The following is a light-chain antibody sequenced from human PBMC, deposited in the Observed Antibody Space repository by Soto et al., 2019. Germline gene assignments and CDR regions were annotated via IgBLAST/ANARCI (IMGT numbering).Light chain of an antibody. CDR2: KNS. CDR1: SSNIGSNY. Sequence: QSAVTQPPSASGTPGQRVTISCSGSSSNIGSNYVYWYQHLPGTAPKVLIYKNSHRPSGVPDRISGSKSDTSASLAISGLRSEDEAHYYCAVWDDSLSGVVFGGGTKLT. J-gene: IGLJ3*02. CDR3: AVWDDSLSGVV. V-gene: IGLV1-47*01.